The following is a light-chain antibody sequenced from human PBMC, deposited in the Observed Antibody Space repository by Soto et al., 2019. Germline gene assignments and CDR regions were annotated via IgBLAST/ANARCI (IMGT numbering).Light chain of an antibody. CDR1: HSISSSH. V-gene: IGKV3-20*01. CDR3: QQYESAPLT. J-gene: IGKJ2*01. CDR2: GAV. Sequence: VLLTQSPGTLSLSPGERATLSCRTSHSISSSHLAWYQHKPGQAPRLLMFGAVNRATGIPDRFSGSGSGTDFTLTISRLEPEDFSLYYCQQYESAPLTFGQGTKLELK.